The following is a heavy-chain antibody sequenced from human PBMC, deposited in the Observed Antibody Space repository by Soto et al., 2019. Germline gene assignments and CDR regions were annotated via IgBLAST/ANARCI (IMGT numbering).Heavy chain of an antibody. V-gene: IGHV4-59*01. J-gene: IGHJ4*02. CDR3: ARDHYGGNPYY. CDR2: IYYSGST. D-gene: IGHD4-17*01. Sequence: SETLSLTCTVSGGSISSYYWSWIRQPPGKGLEWIGYIYYSGSTNYNPSLKSRVTISVDTSKNQFSLKLSSVTAADTAVYYCARDHYGGNPYYWGQGTLVTVSS. CDR1: GGSISSYY.